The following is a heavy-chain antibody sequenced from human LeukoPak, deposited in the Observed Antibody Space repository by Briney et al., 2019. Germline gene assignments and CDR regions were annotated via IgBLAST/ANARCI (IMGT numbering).Heavy chain of an antibody. CDR1: GGSISSYY. Sequence: KPSETLSLTCTVSGGSISSYYWTWIRQPAGKGLEWIGRIYTTGSTNYNPSLKSRVTISVDTSKNQFSLKLSSVTAADTAVYYCASGQTTVRWKVYAFDIWGQGTMVTVSS. D-gene: IGHD4-17*01. CDR3: ASGQTTVRWKVYAFDI. CDR2: IYTTGST. V-gene: IGHV4-4*07. J-gene: IGHJ3*02.